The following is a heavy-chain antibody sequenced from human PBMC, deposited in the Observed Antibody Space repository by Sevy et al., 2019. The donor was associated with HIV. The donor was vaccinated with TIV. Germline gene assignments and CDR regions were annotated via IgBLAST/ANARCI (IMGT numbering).Heavy chain of an antibody. Sequence: SETLSLTCTVSGGSISSYYWSWIRQPPGKGLEWIGYTYYNGNTKYNPSLKRRVTISVDASKNQFSLRLSSVTAADTAVYYCARGPGLGNYANAFNIWGQGTMVTVSS. D-gene: IGHD3-16*01. J-gene: IGHJ3*02. CDR3: ARGPGLGNYANAFNI. CDR1: GGSISSYY. CDR2: TYYNGNT. V-gene: IGHV4-59*01.